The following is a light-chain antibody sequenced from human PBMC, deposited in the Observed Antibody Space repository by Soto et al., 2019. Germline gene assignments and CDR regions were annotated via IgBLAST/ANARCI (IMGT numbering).Light chain of an antibody. CDR2: EVT. CDR3: CSFAGSTPYL. V-gene: IGLV2-23*02. Sequence: QSVLTQPASVSGSPGQSITISCIGTSSDIGRYKLVSWYQHHPGKAPKLIIYEVTKRPSGVSNRFSASKSGNTASLTISGLQPEHEADYYCCSFAGSTPYLFRTGTKAPVL. J-gene: IGLJ1*01. CDR1: SSDIGRYKL.